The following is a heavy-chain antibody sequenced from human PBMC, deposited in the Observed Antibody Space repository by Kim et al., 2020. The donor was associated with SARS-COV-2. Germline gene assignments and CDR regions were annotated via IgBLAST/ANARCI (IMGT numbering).Heavy chain of an antibody. D-gene: IGHD3-10*01. CDR3: AREVAESPPIRLLWFGEGFDP. V-gene: IGHV1-69*13. CDR2: IIPIFGTA. CDR1: GGTFSSYA. J-gene: IGHJ5*02. Sequence: SVKVSCKASGGTFSSYAISWVRQAPGQGLEWMGGIIPIFGTANYAQKFQGRVTITADESTSTAYMELSSLRSEDTAVYYCAREVAESPPIRLLWFGEGFDPWGQGTLVTVSS.